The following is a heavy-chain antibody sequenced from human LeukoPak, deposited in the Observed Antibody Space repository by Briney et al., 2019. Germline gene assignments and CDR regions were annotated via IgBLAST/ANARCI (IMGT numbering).Heavy chain of an antibody. CDR2: ISSSSSYI. CDR3: ARDKYSSSSVAFDI. CDR1: GFTFSSYI. J-gene: IGHJ3*02. V-gene: IGHV3-21*01. D-gene: IGHD6-6*01. Sequence: GGSLRLSCAASGFTFSSYIMSWVRQAPGKGLEWVSSISSSSSYIYYADSVKGRFTISRDNAKNSLYLQMNSLRAEDTAVYYCARDKYSSSSVAFDIWGQGTMVTVSS.